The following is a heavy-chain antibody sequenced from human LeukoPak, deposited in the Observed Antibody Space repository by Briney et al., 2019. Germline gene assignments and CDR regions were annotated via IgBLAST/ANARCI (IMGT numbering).Heavy chain of an antibody. CDR3: ARGLFAFGGVIALNDY. CDR2: INPNSGGT. D-gene: IGHD3-16*02. J-gene: IGHJ4*02. Sequence: ASVKVSCKASGYTFTGYYMHWVRQAPGQGLEWMGWINPNSGGTNYAQKFQGRVTMTRDTSISTAYMELSRLRSDDTAVYYCARGLFAFGGVIALNDYWGQGTLVTVSS. V-gene: IGHV1-2*02. CDR1: GYTFTGYY.